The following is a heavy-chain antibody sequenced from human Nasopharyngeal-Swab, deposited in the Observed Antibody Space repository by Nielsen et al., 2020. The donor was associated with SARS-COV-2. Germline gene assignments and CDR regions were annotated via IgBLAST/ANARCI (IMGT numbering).Heavy chain of an antibody. V-gene: IGHV4-34*01. CDR2: INHSGST. D-gene: IGHD3-3*01. CDR3: AGLGITIFGVVIPHYYGMDV. CDR1: GGSFSGYY. Sequence: SETLSLTCAVYGGSFSGYYWSWIRQPPGKGLEWIGEINHSGSTNYNPSLKSRVTISVDTSKNQFSLKLSSVTAADTAVYYCAGLGITIFGVVIPHYYGMDVWGQGTTVTVSS. J-gene: IGHJ6*02.